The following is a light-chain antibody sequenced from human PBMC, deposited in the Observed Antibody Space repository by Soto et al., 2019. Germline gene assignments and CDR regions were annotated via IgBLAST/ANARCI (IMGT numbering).Light chain of an antibody. CDR2: AAS. Sequence: EIVLTQSPGTLALSPGERATLSCRASRSFSSSYLAWYQQMPGQAPRLLIYAASSRATGIPDRFSGSGSGTDFTLTISRLEPEDSAVYYCQQYDNRSPRNTFGQGTKLEI. CDR1: RSFSSSY. J-gene: IGKJ2*01. CDR3: QQYDNRSPRNT. V-gene: IGKV3-20*01.